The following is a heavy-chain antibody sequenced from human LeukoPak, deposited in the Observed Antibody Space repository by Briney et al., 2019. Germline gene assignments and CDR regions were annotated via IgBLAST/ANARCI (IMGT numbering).Heavy chain of an antibody. V-gene: IGHV4-61*02. CDR2: IYTSGRT. Sequence: SETLCLTCAASGVSISSGGIHWSWLRQPAGKGLEWVVPIYTSGRTIYNPSLKSRVTISLDTSKNQFSLKLSSVTAADTAVYYCARDSSQSGWFDPWGQGTLVTVSS. CDR1: GVSISSGGIH. D-gene: IGHD3-10*01. CDR3: ARDSSQSGWFDP. J-gene: IGHJ5*02.